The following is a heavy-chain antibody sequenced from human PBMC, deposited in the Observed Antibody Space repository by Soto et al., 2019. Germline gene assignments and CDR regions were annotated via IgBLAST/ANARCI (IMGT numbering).Heavy chain of an antibody. J-gene: IGHJ4*02. CDR1: WFSLSSIGVA. CDR3: AHSASVPCCYYFDS. D-gene: IGHD1-26*01. Sequence: SGPTLVNPTQTLTLTCTFSWFSLSSIGVAVGWIRQPPGKALEWLALLYWNDDRRYSPSLKSRLTITKDTSKNQVVLTMTNMDPAGTATYYCAHSASVPCCYYFDSWGQGTLVTVSS. CDR2: LYWNDDR. V-gene: IGHV2-5*01.